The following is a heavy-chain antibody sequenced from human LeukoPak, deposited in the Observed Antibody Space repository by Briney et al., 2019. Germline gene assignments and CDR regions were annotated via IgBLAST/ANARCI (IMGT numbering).Heavy chain of an antibody. CDR1: GFTFDDYD. Sequence: GGSLRLSCEASGFTFDDYDMSWVRQVPGKGLEWVSGINWNGGSTGYADSVKGRFTISRDNAKNSLYLQMNSLRAEDTALYYCAKGKQWLGEAFDIWGQGTMVTVSS. D-gene: IGHD6-19*01. V-gene: IGHV3-20*04. J-gene: IGHJ3*02. CDR2: INWNGGST. CDR3: AKGKQWLGEAFDI.